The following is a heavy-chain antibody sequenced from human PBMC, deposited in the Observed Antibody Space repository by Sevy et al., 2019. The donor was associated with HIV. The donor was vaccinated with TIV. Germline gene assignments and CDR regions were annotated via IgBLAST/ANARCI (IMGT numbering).Heavy chain of an antibody. Sequence: GGSLRLSCAASGFSFSSYGMHWVRQAPGKGLEWMSYIQYDGSNRDYADSVKGRFTISRDNSKNTLYLQMNSLRVEDTAVFYCVKEGGGEGGDHWGQGTLVTVSS. D-gene: IGHD2-21*01. CDR1: GFSFSSYG. CDR2: IQYDGSNR. CDR3: VKEGGGEGGDH. J-gene: IGHJ4*02. V-gene: IGHV3-30*02.